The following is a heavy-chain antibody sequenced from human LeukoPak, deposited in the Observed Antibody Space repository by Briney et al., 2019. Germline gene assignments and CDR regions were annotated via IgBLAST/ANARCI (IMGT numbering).Heavy chain of an antibody. CDR2: INHSGST. CDR3: ARVRPRSVFDY. Sequence: PLETLSLTCAVYGGSFSGYYWSWIRQPPGKGLEWIGEINHSGSTNYNPSLKSRVTISVDTSKNQFSLKLSSVTAADTAVYYCARVRPRSVFDYWGQGTLVTVSS. V-gene: IGHV4-34*01. CDR1: GGSFSGYY. J-gene: IGHJ4*02.